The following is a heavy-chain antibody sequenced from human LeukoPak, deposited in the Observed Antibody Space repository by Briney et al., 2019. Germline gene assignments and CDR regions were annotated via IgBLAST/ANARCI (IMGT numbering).Heavy chain of an antibody. CDR3: ARQSGRYPHWCFDL. J-gene: IGHJ2*01. Sequence: SETLSLTCTVSGGSISSSSYYWGWIRQPPGKGLEWIGSIYYSGSTYYNPSLKSRVTISVDTSKNQFSLKLSSVTAADTAVYYCARQSGRYPHWCFDLWGRGTLVTVSS. D-gene: IGHD6-19*01. CDR2: IYYSGST. CDR1: GGSISSSSYY. V-gene: IGHV4-39*01.